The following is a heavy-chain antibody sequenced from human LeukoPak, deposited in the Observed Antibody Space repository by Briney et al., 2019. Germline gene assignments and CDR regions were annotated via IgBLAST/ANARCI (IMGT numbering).Heavy chain of an antibody. CDR3: ARDSGPYGSGHIDY. CDR2: IYYSGST. Sequence: SETLSLTCTVSGGSISSGGYYWSWIRQPPGKGLEWIGYIYYSGSTYYNPSLKSRVTISVDTSKNQFSLKLSSVTAADTAVYYCARDSGPYGSGHIDYWGQGTLVTVSS. CDR1: GGSISSGGYY. J-gene: IGHJ4*02. D-gene: IGHD3-10*01. V-gene: IGHV4-30-4*01.